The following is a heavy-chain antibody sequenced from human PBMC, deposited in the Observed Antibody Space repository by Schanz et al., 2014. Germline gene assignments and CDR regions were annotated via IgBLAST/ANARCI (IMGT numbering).Heavy chain of an antibody. V-gene: IGHV1-18*01. CDR3: ARDVSAYVGNYFDY. D-gene: IGHD5-12*01. Sequence: QILLVQPGPEVKKPGASVTVSCKASGYDFPIYAYSWVRQAPGQGPEWIGWISGYTGDTKYGQKFQHRVNMTTDRTTSTVYIELRSLRFDDTTVYYCARDVSAYVGNYFDYWGQGTLVTVSS. CDR1: GYDFPIYA. CDR2: ISGYTGDT. J-gene: IGHJ4*02.